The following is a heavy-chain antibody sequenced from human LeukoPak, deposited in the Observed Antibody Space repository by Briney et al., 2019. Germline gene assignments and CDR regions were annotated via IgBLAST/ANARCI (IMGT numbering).Heavy chain of an antibody. J-gene: IGHJ4*02. V-gene: IGHV3-23*01. Sequence: GGSLRLSCAASAFTFSSYAMSWVRQAPGKGLEWVSGISGRGGSTFYADSVKGRFTISRDNSKNTLYLQMNSLRADDTAIYYCARRGVLIDVSLYYFDLWGQGTLVTVSS. D-gene: IGHD3-10*01. CDR1: AFTFSSYA. CDR2: ISGRGGST. CDR3: ARRGVLIDVSLYYFDL.